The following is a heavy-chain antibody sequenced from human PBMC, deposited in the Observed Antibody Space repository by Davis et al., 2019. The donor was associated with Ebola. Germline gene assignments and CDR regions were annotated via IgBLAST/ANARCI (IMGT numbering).Heavy chain of an antibody. CDR3: ARGLGNPYYFDS. V-gene: IGHV3-48*01. Sequence: GESLKISCAASGFTFRSWDMNWVRQTPGKGLEWVSYISNTGYTIYYSDSVKGRFTISRDNSKNTLYLQMNNLRAEDTAVYYCARGLGNPYYFDSWGQGALVTVSS. D-gene: IGHD4-23*01. CDR2: ISNTGYTI. J-gene: IGHJ4*02. CDR1: GFTFRSWD.